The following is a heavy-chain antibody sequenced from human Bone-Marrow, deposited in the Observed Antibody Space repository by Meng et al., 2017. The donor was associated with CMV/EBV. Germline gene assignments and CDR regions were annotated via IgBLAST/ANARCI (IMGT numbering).Heavy chain of an antibody. Sequence: ASVKVSCKASGYTFTGYYMHWVRQAPRQGLEWMGWINPNSGGTNYAQKFQGRVTMTRDTSISTAYMELSSLRSEDTAVYYCARANSSSWYGGDYYYYGMDVWGQGTTVTVSS. D-gene: IGHD6-13*01. J-gene: IGHJ6*02. CDR2: INPNSGGT. CDR1: GYTFTGYY. CDR3: ARANSSSWYGGDYYYYGMDV. V-gene: IGHV1-2*02.